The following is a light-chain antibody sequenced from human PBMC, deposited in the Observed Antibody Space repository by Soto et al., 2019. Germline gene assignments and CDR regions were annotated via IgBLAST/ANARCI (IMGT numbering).Light chain of an antibody. CDR1: QSVDTTF. J-gene: IGKJ1*01. V-gene: IGKV3-20*01. CDR3: QQYMSSFT. CDR2: GAS. Sequence: EIVLTQSPGSLSLSPGQRATLSCRASQSVDTTFFAWYQKKPGQAPRLLIYGASKRATGIPDRVSGSWSGTDFTLIISRLEPEDFAEYYCQQYMSSFTFGQGTKVEIK.